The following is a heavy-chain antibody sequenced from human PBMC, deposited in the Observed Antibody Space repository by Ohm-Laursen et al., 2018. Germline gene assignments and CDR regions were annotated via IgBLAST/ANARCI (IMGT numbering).Heavy chain of an antibody. J-gene: IGHJ4*02. V-gene: IGHV1-18*01. D-gene: IGHD3-10*01. CDR1: GYTFNHYG. Sequence: SVKVSCKTSGYTFNHYGISWVRQAPGQGLEWMGWISTYDGKTQFGQKFQGRVTMNTDMSTSTAYMELSSLRSDDTAVYYCARDWGLYCERTMVRADHWGQGTLVTVSS. CDR2: ISTYDGKT. CDR3: ARDWGLYCERTMVRADH.